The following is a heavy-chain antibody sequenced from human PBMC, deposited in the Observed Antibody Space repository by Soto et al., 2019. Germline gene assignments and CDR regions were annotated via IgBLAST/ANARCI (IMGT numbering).Heavy chain of an antibody. CDR2: IHSGRST. Sequence: PGGSLRLSGAASGCTVSSNYMSWVRQAPGKGLGWSSVIHSGRSTYYADSVKARFTISRDNSKNTLYLQMNSLSADDTAVYYSARDPRRIAAAATSYYYGMDVWGQGTTVTVSS. V-gene: IGHV3-53*01. CDR3: ARDPRRIAAAATSYYYGMDV. CDR1: GCTVSSNY. J-gene: IGHJ6*02. D-gene: IGHD6-13*01.